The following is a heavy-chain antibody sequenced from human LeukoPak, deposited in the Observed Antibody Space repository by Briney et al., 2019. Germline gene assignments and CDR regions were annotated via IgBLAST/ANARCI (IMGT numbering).Heavy chain of an antibody. CDR2: INPKSGGT. CDR1: GYTFTGYC. J-gene: IGHJ5*02. V-gene: IGHV1-2*02. Sequence: ASVKVSCKASGYTFTGYCMHWVRQAPGQGLEWMGWINPKSGGTNYAQKFQGRVTMTRDTSISTTYMELSRLRSDDTAVYYCAREGFTMVRGVRANWFDPWGQGTLVTVSS. CDR3: AREGFTMVRGVRANWFDP. D-gene: IGHD3-10*01.